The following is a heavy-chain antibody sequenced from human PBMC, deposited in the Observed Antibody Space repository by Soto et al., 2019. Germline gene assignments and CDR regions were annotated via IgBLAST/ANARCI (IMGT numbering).Heavy chain of an antibody. CDR2: INHSGTT. V-gene: IGHV4-34*01. D-gene: IGHD3-10*01. Sequence: PSETLSLTCAVYGGSFSDNYWTWIRQSPGKGLEWIGEINHSGTTNYNPSLKSRVTISVDTSKNQFSLKLSSVTAADTAVYYCVAGDYYGSGSPLYNWLDPWGQGTLVTVSS. CDR1: GGSFSDNY. J-gene: IGHJ5*02. CDR3: VAGDYYGSGSPLYNWLDP.